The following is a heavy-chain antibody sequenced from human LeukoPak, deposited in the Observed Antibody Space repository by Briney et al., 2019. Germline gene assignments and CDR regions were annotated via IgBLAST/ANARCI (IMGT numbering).Heavy chain of an antibody. J-gene: IGHJ4*02. D-gene: IGHD3-22*01. Sequence: ASVKVSCKASGYTFTSYYMHWVRQAPGQGLVWMGIINPSSGSTSNAQKFQGRVTMTRDTSTSTVYMELSSLRSEDTAVYYCARDGEYYDSRGSYFDSWGQGTLVTVSS. CDR3: ARDGEYYDSRGSYFDS. CDR2: INPSSGST. CDR1: GYTFTSYY. V-gene: IGHV1-46*01.